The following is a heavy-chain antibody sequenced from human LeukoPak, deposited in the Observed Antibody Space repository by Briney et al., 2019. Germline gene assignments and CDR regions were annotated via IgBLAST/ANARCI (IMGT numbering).Heavy chain of an antibody. V-gene: IGHV3-30*04. CDR3: VRDGRGFDWLSYFAY. Sequence: PGRSLSLSCAASGFTFSSYAMHWVRQAPGKGPEWVAVISYDGSNKYYADSVKGRFTISRDNSKNTLYLQMNSLRAEDTAVYYCVRDGRGFDWLSYFAYWRQGTLVTVSS. CDR2: ISYDGSNK. J-gene: IGHJ4*02. CDR1: GFTFSSYA. D-gene: IGHD3-9*01.